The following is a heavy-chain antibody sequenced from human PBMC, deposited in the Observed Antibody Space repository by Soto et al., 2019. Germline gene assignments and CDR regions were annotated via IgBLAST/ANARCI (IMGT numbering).Heavy chain of an antibody. V-gene: IGHV3-48*03. J-gene: IGHJ3*01. CDR3: ARRASR. CDR2: IHPSGQPI. D-gene: IGHD1-26*01. CDR1: GFTFSSSE. Sequence: QPGGSLRLSCAVSGFTFSSSEMYWARQAPGKGLEWISYIHPSGQPIFYADSVKGRFTISRDNANNSLFLQMNSLRAEDTAVYYFARRASRWGQGTMVTVSS.